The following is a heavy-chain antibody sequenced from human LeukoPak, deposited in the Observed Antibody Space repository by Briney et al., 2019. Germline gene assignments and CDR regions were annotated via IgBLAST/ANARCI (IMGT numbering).Heavy chain of an antibody. V-gene: IGHV1-46*01. D-gene: IGHD2-8*01. CDR3: ARDYVDDIPMIKDY. Sequence: ASVKVSCKASGYTFTSYHMHWVRQAPGQGLECMGKINLSGGSTTYAQKFQGRVTMTRDTSTSTVYMELSSLRSEDTAVYYCARDYVDDIPMIKDYWGQGTLVTVSS. J-gene: IGHJ4*02. CDR2: INLSGGST. CDR1: GYTFTSYH.